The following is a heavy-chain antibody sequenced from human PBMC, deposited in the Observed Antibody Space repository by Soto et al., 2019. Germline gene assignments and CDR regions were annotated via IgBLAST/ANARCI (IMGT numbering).Heavy chain of an antibody. CDR1: GYTFTSYY. V-gene: IGHV1-46*03. J-gene: IGHJ5*02. CDR2: INPSGGST. D-gene: IGHD3-10*01. Sequence: ASVKVSCKASGYTFTSYYMHWVRQAPGQGLEWMGIINPSGGSTSYAQKFQGRVTMTRDTSTSTVYMELSSLRSEDTAVYYCARHLTYYYGSGSYGGWFDPWGQGTLXTVSS. CDR3: ARHLTYYYGSGSYGGWFDP.